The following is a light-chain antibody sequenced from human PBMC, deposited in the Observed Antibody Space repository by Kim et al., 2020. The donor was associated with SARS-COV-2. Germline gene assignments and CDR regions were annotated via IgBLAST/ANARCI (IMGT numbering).Light chain of an antibody. CDR3: QKYNSAPWT. J-gene: IGKJ1*01. CDR1: QDIANS. Sequence: DIQMTQSPSSLSASVGDRVTITCRASQDIANSLAWYQQKPGKVPQVLIYAASTLQSGVPSRFSGSGSGTEFTLNIGGLQTEDVATYYCQKYNSAPWTFGPGTKVDIK. V-gene: IGKV1-27*01. CDR2: AAS.